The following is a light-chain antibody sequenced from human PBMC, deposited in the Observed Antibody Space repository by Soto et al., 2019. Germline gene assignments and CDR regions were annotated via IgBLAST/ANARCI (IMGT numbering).Light chain of an antibody. V-gene: IGKV1-5*01. CDR2: DAS. J-gene: IGKJ1*01. CDR1: QSISSF. CDR3: QQYNSHWT. Sequence: DIQMTQCPSTLSASVGDRVTITCRASQSISSFFAWYQQKPGKAPKLLIYDASSLESGVPSRLSGSGSGTEFTLTISSLQPDDFATYYCQQYNSHWTFGHGTKVDIK.